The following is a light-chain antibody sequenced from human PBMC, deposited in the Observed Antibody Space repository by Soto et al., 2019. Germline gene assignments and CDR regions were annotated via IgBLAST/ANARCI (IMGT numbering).Light chain of an antibody. CDR3: QHYNNLPVT. Sequence: EIVMTQSPATLSVSPGERATLSCRASQSVSSNLAWYQQKPGQGPRLLIYGASTRATGSPARFSGSGSGTEFTLTISSLQSEDLAVYYCQHYNNLPVTFGQGTKVEIK. CDR2: GAS. J-gene: IGKJ1*01. V-gene: IGKV3-15*01. CDR1: QSVSSN.